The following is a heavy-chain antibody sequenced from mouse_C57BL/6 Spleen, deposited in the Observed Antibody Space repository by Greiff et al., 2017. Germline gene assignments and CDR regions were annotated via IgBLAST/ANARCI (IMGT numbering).Heavy chain of an antibody. V-gene: IGHV7-3*01. CDR2: ISIKANGYTT. J-gene: IGHJ2*01. CDR3: ARYRSSWGYYFAY. Sequence: DVMLLESGGGLVQPGGSLSLSCAASGFTFTASYMSWCRQPPGKARDWLGFISIKANGYTTEYSASVKGQFTISRDNSQSIVYLQMNALRAEDSATYYCARYRSSWGYYFAYWGQGTTLTVSA. CDR1: GFTFTASY. D-gene: IGHD3-1*01.